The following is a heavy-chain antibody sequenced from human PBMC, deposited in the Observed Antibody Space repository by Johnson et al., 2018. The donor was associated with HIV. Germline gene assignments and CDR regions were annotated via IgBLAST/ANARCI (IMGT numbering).Heavy chain of an antibody. CDR2: ISSSGSTI. CDR1: GFTFSDYY. CDR3: AGDRLWFGESDAFDI. Sequence: QVQLVESGGGLVQPGGSLRLSCAASGFTFSDYYMSWIRQAPGKGLEWVSYISSSGSTIYYADSVKGRFTIPRDNAKNSLYLQMNSLRAEDTAVYYCAGDRLWFGESDAFDIWGQGTMVTVSS. V-gene: IGHV3-11*04. D-gene: IGHD3-10*01. J-gene: IGHJ3*02.